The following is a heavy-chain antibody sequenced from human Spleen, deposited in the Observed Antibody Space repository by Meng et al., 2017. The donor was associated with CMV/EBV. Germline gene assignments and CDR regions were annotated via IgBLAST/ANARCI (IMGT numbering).Heavy chain of an antibody. CDR2: IIPVFGTT. Sequence: SVKVSCKASGGTFKNYAISWVRQAPGQGLEWMGGIIPVFGTTNYAQKFEGRVTITTDESTSTAYMDLSSLRSEDTAVYYCARVREDCSSTSCPLYYYYGMDVWGQGTTVTVSS. J-gene: IGHJ6*02. CDR1: GGTFKNYA. V-gene: IGHV1-69*05. CDR3: ARVREDCSSTSCPLYYYYGMDV. D-gene: IGHD2-2*01.